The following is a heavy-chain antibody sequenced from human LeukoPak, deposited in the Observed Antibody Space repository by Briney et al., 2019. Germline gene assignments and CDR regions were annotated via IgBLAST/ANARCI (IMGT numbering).Heavy chain of an antibody. J-gene: IGHJ1*01. Sequence: PGGSLRLSCAASGFTFSSYAMSWVRQAPGKGLEWVSAISGSGGSTYYADSVKGRFTISRDNSKNTLYLQMNSLRAEDTAVYYCARAMVRGGLRYFQHWGQGTLVTVSS. V-gene: IGHV3-23*01. CDR3: ARAMVRGGLRYFQH. D-gene: IGHD3-10*01. CDR2: ISGSGGST. CDR1: GFTFSSYA.